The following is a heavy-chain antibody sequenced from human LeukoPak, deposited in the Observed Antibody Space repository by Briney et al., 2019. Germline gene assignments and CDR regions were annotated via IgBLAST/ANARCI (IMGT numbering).Heavy chain of an antibody. V-gene: IGHV3-53*01. CDR2: IYAGGSI. CDR3: ARGYAGTLFY. CDR1: GFTVSGTY. Sequence: GGSLRLSCAASGFTVSGTYMNWVRQAPGKGLEWVSVIYAGGSIFYADSVRGRFTISRDNSKNTLHLQMNSLRAEDTAVYYCARGYAGTLFYWGQGTLVTVSS. D-gene: IGHD4-23*01. J-gene: IGHJ4*02.